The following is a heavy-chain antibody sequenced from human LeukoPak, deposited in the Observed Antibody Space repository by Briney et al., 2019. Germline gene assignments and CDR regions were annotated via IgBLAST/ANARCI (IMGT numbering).Heavy chain of an antibody. D-gene: IGHD3-9*01. Sequence: PGRSLRLSCAASGFTFSSYGMHWVRQAPGKGLEWVSVISYDGSNKYYADSVKGRFTISRDNSKNTLYLQMNSLRAEDTAVYYFAKDSNYDIFTGVDYWGQGTLVTVSS. J-gene: IGHJ4*02. V-gene: IGHV3-30*18. CDR3: AKDSNYDIFTGVDY. CDR1: GFTFSSYG. CDR2: ISYDGSNK.